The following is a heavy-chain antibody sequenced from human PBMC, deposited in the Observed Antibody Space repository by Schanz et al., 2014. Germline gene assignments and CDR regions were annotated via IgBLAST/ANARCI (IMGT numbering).Heavy chain of an antibody. J-gene: IGHJ3*01. CDR2: LYIRST. CDR1: GFTVSNNF. V-gene: IGHV3-53*01. Sequence: EVQLVESGGGLVQPGGSLRLSCAASGFTVSNNFMNWVRQAPGKGLECVSILYIRSTYYADSVKGRFTISRDNSKNMVFLQMNSLRVEDTAIYYCARDEGKDGYNLAFDVWGQGTLVTVSS. D-gene: IGHD5-12*01. CDR3: ARDEGKDGYNLAFDV.